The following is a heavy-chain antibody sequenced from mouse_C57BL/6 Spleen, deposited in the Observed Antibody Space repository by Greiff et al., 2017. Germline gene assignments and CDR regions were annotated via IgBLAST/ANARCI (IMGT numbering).Heavy chain of an antibody. Sequence: EVHLVESGGGLVQSGRSLRLSCATSGFTFSDFYMEWVRQAPGKGLEWIAASRNKANDYTTEYSASVKGRFIVSRDTSQSILYLQMNALRAEDTAIYYCARGTGTRSWFAYWGQGTLVTVSA. V-gene: IGHV7-1*01. CDR1: GFTFSDFY. CDR2: SRNKANDYTT. D-gene: IGHD4-1*01. J-gene: IGHJ3*01. CDR3: ARGTGTRSWFAY.